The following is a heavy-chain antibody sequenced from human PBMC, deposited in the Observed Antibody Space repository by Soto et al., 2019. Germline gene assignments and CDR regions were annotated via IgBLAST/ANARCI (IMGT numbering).Heavy chain of an antibody. J-gene: IGHJ4*02. CDR2: ISYDGSTK. CDR1: GFTISSYG. D-gene: IGHD6-13*01. Sequence: QVQLVESGGGVVQPGRSLRLSCAASGFTISSYGMHWVRQAPGKGLEWVAVISYDGSTKYYADSVKGRFTISRDNSKNTLYLQMISLRNEDAAVYYCAKALVGSSSWFDYWGQGNLVTVSS. V-gene: IGHV3-30*18. CDR3: AKALVGSSSWFDY.